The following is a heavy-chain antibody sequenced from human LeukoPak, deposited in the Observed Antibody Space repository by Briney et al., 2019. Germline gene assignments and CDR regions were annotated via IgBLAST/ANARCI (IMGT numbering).Heavy chain of an antibody. CDR3: LVTTAPR. Sequence: GGSLRLSCAASGFSFRSSWMHWVRQAPGQGLVWVSRINADGSTTNYADSVKGRFTISRDNAKNTLYLQMNSQRAEDTAVYYCLVTTAPRGGQGTLVTVSS. CDR2: INADGSTT. V-gene: IGHV3-74*01. J-gene: IGHJ4*02. D-gene: IGHD2-2*01. CDR1: GFSFRSSW.